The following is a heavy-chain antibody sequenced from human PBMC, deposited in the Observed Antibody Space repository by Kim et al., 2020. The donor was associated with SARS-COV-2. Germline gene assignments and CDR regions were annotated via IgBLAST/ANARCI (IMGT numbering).Heavy chain of an antibody. CDR1: GFTFSSYG. D-gene: IGHD5-12*01. V-gene: IGHV3-30*18. Sequence: GGSLRLSCAASGFTFSSYGMHWVRQAPGKGLEWVAVISYDGSNKYYADSVKGRFTISRDNSKNTLYLQMNSLRAEDTAVYYCAKDTGRVATIQGYWGQGTLVTVSS. CDR2: ISYDGSNK. J-gene: IGHJ4*02. CDR3: AKDTGRVATIQGY.